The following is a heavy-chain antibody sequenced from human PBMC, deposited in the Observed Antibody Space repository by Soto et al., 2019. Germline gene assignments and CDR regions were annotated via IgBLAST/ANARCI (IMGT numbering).Heavy chain of an antibody. V-gene: IGHV1-69*13. D-gene: IGHD6-13*01. Sequence: SVKVSCKASGGTFSNYAITWVRQAPGQGLEWMGGIIPIFGTANYAQKFQGRVTITADESTSTAYMGLSSLRSEDTAVYYCARGSSSWYLAYWGQGTLVTVSS. J-gene: IGHJ4*02. CDR2: IIPIFGTA. CDR1: GGTFSNYA. CDR3: ARGSSSWYLAY.